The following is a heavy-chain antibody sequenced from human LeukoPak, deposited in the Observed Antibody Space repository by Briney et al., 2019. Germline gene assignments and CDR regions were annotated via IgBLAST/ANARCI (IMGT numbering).Heavy chain of an antibody. D-gene: IGHD3-3*01. CDR3: ARDSPLNTKSWFDP. CDR1: GGTFSSYA. V-gene: IGHV1-69*05. CDR2: IIPIFGTA. Sequence: SVKVSCKASGGTFSSYAISWVRQAPGQGLEWMGGIIPIFGTANYAQKFQGRVTITTDESTSTAYLELSSLRSEDTAVYYCARDSPLNTKSWFDPWGQGTLVTVSS. J-gene: IGHJ5*02.